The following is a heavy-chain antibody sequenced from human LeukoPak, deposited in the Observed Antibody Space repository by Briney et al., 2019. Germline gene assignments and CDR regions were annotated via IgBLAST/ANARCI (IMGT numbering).Heavy chain of an antibody. D-gene: IGHD3-10*01. J-gene: IGHJ4*02. V-gene: IGHV3-23*01. CDR1: GLTVSSYG. CDR3: AKYTSGTSYRGLDQ. Sequence: PGGSLRLSCGASGLTVSSYGMSWVRQAPGKGLEWVSTIIGSAVNTYYADSVKGRFTISRDDSKNTVYLQMNSLRAEDTAVYSCAKYTSGTSYRGLDQWVQGTLVTVSS. CDR2: IIGSAVNT.